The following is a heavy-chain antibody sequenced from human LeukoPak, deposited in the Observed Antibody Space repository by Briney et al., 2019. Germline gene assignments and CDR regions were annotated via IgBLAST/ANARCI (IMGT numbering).Heavy chain of an antibody. CDR1: GASITSNDYS. V-gene: IGHV4-39*01. CDR3: ARLRVAMVRGVPYFDS. CDR2: ISDSGKT. D-gene: IGHD3-10*01. Sequence: SETLSLTCTVSGASITSNDYSWSWIRQPPGEGLEWIGMISDSGKTYFNPSLKSRVTISADTSKNQYSLRQTSLTAADTAVYYCARLRVAMVRGVPYFDSWGQGALVTVSS. J-gene: IGHJ4*02.